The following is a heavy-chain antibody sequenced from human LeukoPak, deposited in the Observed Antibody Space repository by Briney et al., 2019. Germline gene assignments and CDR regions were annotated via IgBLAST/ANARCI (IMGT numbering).Heavy chain of an antibody. V-gene: IGHV4-59*12. D-gene: IGHD3-3*01. CDR2: IYYSGST. CDR1: SGSISSYY. CDR3: AGDFWSGYYFRD. Sequence: SETLSLTCTVSSGSISSYYWSWIRQPPGKGLEWIGYIYYSGSTNYNPSLKSRVTMSADTSKNQFSLKLSSVTAADTAVYYCAGDFWSGYYFRDWGQGTLVTVSS. J-gene: IGHJ4*02.